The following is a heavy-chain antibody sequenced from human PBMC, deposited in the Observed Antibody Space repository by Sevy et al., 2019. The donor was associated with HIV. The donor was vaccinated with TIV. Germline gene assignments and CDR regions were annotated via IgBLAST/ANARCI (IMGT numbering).Heavy chain of an antibody. D-gene: IGHD2-8*01. CDR2: FSFGCGQI. Sequence: GGSLRLSCAASGFTFSIYSMSWVRQAPGKGLEWVSTFSFGCGQINYADSVKGRFTISRDNSKNTLYLQMNSLSAEDTAVHYCAREGCTKPRDYWGQGTLVTVSS. J-gene: IGHJ4*02. V-gene: IGHV3-23*01. CDR1: GFTFSIYS. CDR3: AREGCTKPRDY.